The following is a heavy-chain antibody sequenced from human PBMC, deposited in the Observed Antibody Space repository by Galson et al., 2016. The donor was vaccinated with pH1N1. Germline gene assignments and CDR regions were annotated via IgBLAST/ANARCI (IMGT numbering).Heavy chain of an antibody. Sequence: SLRLSCAASGFNFKTYEMHWVRQAPGKGLEWVSYIIGSGSIPNYADSVRGRFTISRDNAKNSLFLQMDSLRAEDTAIYYCVREIRDDYNYGNFDYWGQGTLVTASS. V-gene: IGHV3-48*03. CDR1: GFNFKTYE. J-gene: IGHJ4*02. D-gene: IGHD5-24*01. CDR2: IIGSGSIP. CDR3: VREIRDDYNYGNFDY.